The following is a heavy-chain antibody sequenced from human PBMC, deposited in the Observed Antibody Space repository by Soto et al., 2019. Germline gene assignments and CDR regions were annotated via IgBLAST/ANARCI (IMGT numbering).Heavy chain of an antibody. V-gene: IGHV5-51*01. J-gene: IGHJ6*02. CDR1: GYSFTSYW. D-gene: IGHD3-10*01. Sequence: GESLKISCKGSGYSFTSYWIGWVRQMPGKDLEWMGIIYPGDPDTRYSPSFQGQVTISADKSISTAYLQWSSLKASDTAMYYCARPGRLGSGRYYYYGMDVWGQGTTVTVSS. CDR3: ARPGRLGSGRYYYYGMDV. CDR2: IYPGDPDT.